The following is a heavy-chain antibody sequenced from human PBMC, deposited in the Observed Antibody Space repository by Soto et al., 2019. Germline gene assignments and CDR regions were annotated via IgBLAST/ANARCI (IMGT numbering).Heavy chain of an antibody. CDR3: ARSGYSSYGMDV. CDR1: GYIFTTYW. V-gene: IGHV5-51*01. J-gene: IGHJ6*02. CDR2: IYPTDSDT. Sequence: GASLKISCQGSGYIFTTYWIGWVRQMPGKGPEWMGIIYPTDSDTRYSPSFQGQVTISADKSITTAYLQWSSLRASDTAVYYCARSGYSSYGMDVWGQGTTVTVSS. D-gene: IGHD5-12*01.